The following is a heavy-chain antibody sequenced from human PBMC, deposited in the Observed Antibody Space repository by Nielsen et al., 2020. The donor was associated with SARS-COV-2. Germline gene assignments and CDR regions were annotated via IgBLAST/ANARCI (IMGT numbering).Heavy chain of an antibody. D-gene: IGHD6-19*01. J-gene: IGHJ5*02. V-gene: IGHV3-21*04. CDR3: AKDSGTGWYNWFDL. Sequence: GESLKISCVASGFMFSTYTMSWIRQAPGKGLEWVSSISIRTGDIYYADSVKGRFTISRDNAKKSLYLQMNSLRPEDTALYYCAKDSGTGWYNWFDLWGQGTLVTVSS. CDR2: ISIRTGDI. CDR1: GFMFSTYT.